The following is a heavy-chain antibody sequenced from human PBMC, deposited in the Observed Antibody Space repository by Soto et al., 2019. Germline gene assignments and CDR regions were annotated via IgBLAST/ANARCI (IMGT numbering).Heavy chain of an antibody. J-gene: IGHJ6*02. V-gene: IGHV1-2*04. D-gene: IGHD2-8*01. CDR1: GYSFTNYH. CDR2: INPKSGGT. CDR3: ARGDSTDCSNGVCSFFYNHDMDV. Sequence: GASVKVSCKASGYSFTNYHIHWVRQAPGQGLEWLGRINPKSGGTSTAQKFQGWVTMTTDTSISTASMELTRLTSDDTAIYYCARGDSTDCSNGVCSFFYNHDMDVWGQGTTVTVSS.